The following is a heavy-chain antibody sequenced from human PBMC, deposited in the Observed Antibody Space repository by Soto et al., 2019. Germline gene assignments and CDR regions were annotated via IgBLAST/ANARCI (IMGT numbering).Heavy chain of an antibody. CDR2: ISYDGSNK. Sequence: QVQLVESGGGVVQPGRSLRLSCAASGFTFSSYGMHWVRQAPGKGLEGVAVISYDGSNKYYADSVKGRVTISRDNSKNTLYLQMNSLRAEDTAVYYCAKDLGHGVRCAFDIGGQGTMVTVSS. J-gene: IGHJ3*02. D-gene: IGHD4-17*01. CDR1: GFTFSSYG. V-gene: IGHV3-30*18. CDR3: AKDLGHGVRCAFDI.